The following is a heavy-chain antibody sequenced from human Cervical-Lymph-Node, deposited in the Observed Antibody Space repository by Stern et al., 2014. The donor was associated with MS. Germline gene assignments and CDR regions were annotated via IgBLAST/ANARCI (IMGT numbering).Heavy chain of an antibody. V-gene: IGHV1-69*01. D-gene: IGHD4-23*01. CDR2: IVPVFDKS. Sequence: QVQLVESGAEVRKPGSSVKVSCRASGVTINTYAVSWVRQAPGQGLEWMGAIVPVFDKSMNAQRFQERVTITADESTSTVYMELSGLTSEDTAVYYCARERGNTYGFDYWGQGTLVTVSS. CDR3: ARERGNTYGFDY. CDR1: GVTINTYA. J-gene: IGHJ4*02.